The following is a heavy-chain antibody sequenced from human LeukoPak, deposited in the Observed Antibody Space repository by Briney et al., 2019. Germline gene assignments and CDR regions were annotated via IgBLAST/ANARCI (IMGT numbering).Heavy chain of an antibody. CDR1: GGSLSGYY. J-gene: IGHJ5*02. CDR3: AREGSYSRNWFDP. D-gene: IGHD3-10*01. Sequence: SETLSLTCAVYGGSLSGYYWSWIRQPPGKGLEWIGEINHSGSTNYNPSLKSRVTMSVDTSKNQFSLKLSSVTAADTAVYYCAREGSYSRNWFDPWGQGTLVTVSS. V-gene: IGHV4-34*01. CDR2: INHSGST.